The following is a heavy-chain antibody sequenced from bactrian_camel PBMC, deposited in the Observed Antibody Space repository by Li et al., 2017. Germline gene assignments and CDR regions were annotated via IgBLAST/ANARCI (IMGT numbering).Heavy chain of an antibody. V-gene: IGHV3S53*01. CDR3: AAAPDPWECTIIWGYFAY. D-gene: IGHD3*01. CDR1: GRSYENYA. CDR2: LDADGNT. J-gene: IGHJ6*01. Sequence: QVQLVESGGGSVQAGGSLRLACVASGRSYENYANGWIMVWFRQPPGKEHEGVALLDADGNTDYADSVKGRFTISKVSNALYLQMNSLTVEDTATYVCAAAPDPWECTIIWGYFAYWGKGTQVTVS.